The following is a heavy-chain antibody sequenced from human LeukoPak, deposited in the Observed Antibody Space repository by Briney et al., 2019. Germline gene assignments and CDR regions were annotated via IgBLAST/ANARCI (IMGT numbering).Heavy chain of an antibody. J-gene: IGHJ4*02. CDR1: GGSISSYY. CDR3: ARMLDGSRRRGFDY. CDR2: IYYSGST. Sequence: SETLSLTCTVSGGSISSYYWSWIRQPPGKGLEWIGYIYYSGSTNYNPSLKSRVTISVDTSKNQFSLNLSSVTAADTAVYYCARMLDGSRRRGFDYWGQGTLVTVSS. V-gene: IGHV4-59*01. D-gene: IGHD5-24*01.